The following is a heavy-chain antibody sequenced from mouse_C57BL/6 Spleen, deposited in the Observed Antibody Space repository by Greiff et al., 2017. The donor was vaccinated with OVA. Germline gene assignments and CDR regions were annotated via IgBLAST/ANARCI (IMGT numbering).Heavy chain of an antibody. Sequence: VQLVESGPELVKPGASVKISCKASGYSFTSYYIHWVKQRPGQGLEWIGWIYPGSGNTKYNEKFKGKATLTADTSSSTAYMQLGSLTSEDSAVDCCARLVGPGYAMDYWGQGTSVTVSS. V-gene: IGHV1-66*01. J-gene: IGHJ4*01. D-gene: IGHD1-1*02. CDR3: ARLVGPGYAMDY. CDR1: GYSFTSYY. CDR2: IYPGSGNT.